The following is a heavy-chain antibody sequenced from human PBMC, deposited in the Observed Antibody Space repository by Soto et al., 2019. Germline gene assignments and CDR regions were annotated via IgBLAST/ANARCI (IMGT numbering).Heavy chain of an antibody. CDR3: ARTVRGFSGYDSRFYYGMDV. Sequence: QVQLVQSGAEVKKPGSSVKVSCKAAGGTFSSYAISWVRQAPGQGLEWMGGIIPIFGTANYAQKFQGRVTITAAQHTSTAYMELSSLSSEDTAVYYCARTVRGFSGYDSRFYYGMDVWGQGTTVTVS. CDR2: IIPIFGTA. J-gene: IGHJ6*02. V-gene: IGHV1-69*01. CDR1: GGTFSSYA. D-gene: IGHD5-12*01.